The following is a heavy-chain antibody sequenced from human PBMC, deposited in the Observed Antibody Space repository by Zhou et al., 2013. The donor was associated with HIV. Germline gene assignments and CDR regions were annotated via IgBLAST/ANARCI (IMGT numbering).Heavy chain of an antibody. J-gene: IGHJ6*03. CDR2: IIPMLGTT. CDR3: ARSQLGESYYYYLNV. V-gene: IGHV1-69*05. CDR1: GGTLIAYS. Sequence: QVQLVQSGAEVKKPGSSVKVSCKASGGTLIAYSISWVRQAPGQGLEWMGGIIPMLGTTYYAQKLQGRVTITTDDSKTTAYMELTTLRSEDTAVYYCARSQLGESYYYYLNVWGQGTAVTVSS. D-gene: IGHD3-16*01.